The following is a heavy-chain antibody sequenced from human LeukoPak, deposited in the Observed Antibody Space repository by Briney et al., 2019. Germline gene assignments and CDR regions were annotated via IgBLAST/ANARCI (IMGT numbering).Heavy chain of an antibody. CDR3: AKDQVVGATYYYYYMDV. Sequence: PGGSLRLSCAASGFTFSSYGMHWVRQAPGKGLEWVAFTRYDGSNKYYADSVKGRFTISRDNSKNTLYLQMNSLRAEDTAVYYCAKDQVVGATYYYYYMDVWGKGTTVTVSS. J-gene: IGHJ6*03. D-gene: IGHD1-26*01. CDR2: TRYDGSNK. V-gene: IGHV3-30*02. CDR1: GFTFSSYG.